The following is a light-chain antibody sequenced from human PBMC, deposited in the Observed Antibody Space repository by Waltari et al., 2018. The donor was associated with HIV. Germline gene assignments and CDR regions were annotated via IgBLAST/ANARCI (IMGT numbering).Light chain of an antibody. CDR3: CSYARSSTRI. Sequence: QSALTQPASVSGTPGQSIPISCTGTSSDLGSYNLVSWYQQHPGKAPKLLIYEVSKRPSEVSNRFSGSKSGNTASLTISGLQAEDEADYYCCSYARSSTRIFGGGTKLTVL. CDR1: SSDLGSYNL. V-gene: IGLV2-23*02. CDR2: EVS. J-gene: IGLJ2*01.